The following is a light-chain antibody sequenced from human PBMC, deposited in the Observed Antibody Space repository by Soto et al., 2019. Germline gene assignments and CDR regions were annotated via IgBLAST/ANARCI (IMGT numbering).Light chain of an antibody. CDR2: AAS. CDR3: QQSDSIPIT. CDR1: ERINTY. J-gene: IGKJ5*01. Sequence: DIQMTQSPSSVSASVGDRVSITCRASERINTYLAWYQQQPGKAPKLLIYAASSLQSGVPSRFSGSGSGTDFTLAISSLQPEDFATYYCQQSDSIPITFGQGTRLEIK. V-gene: IGKV1-12*01.